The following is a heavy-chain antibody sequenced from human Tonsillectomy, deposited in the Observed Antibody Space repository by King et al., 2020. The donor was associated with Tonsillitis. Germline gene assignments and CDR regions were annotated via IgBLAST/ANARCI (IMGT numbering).Heavy chain of an antibody. CDR3: AKDMRLLWSAGEFDY. Sequence: VQLVESGGGLVQPGRSLRLSCAASGFTFDDYAMHWVRQAPGKGLEWVSGISWNSGSIGYADSVKGRFTISRDNAKNSLYLQMNSLRAEDTALYYCAKDMRLLWSAGEFDYWGKGTLVTVSS. CDR2: ISWNSGSI. D-gene: IGHD3-16*01. V-gene: IGHV3-9*01. CDR1: GFTFDDYA. J-gene: IGHJ4*02.